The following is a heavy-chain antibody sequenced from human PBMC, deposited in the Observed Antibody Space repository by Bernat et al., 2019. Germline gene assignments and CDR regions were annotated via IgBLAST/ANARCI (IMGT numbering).Heavy chain of an antibody. Sequence: ELQLVESGGGLVQPGGSLRLSCAASGFKFSSFWMHWVRQAPGKGLVWVSRINSDGSSTSYADSVKGRFTISRDNAKNTLYLQMNNLRAEDTAVYYCASTYDSTGYYYGDAFDIWGQGTMVTVSS. D-gene: IGHD3-22*01. V-gene: IGHV3-74*02. CDR2: INSDGSST. J-gene: IGHJ3*02. CDR1: GFKFSSFW. CDR3: ASTYDSTGYYYGDAFDI.